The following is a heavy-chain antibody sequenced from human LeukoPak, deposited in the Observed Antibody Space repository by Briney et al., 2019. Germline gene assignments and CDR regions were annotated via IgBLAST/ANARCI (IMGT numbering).Heavy chain of an antibody. V-gene: IGHV1-2*02. Sequence: ASVKVSCKASGYTFTGYYMHWVRQAPGQGLEWMGWINPNSGGTNYAQKFQGRVTITADKSTSTAYMELSSLRSEDTAVYYCARLPPAVAGNGGWGQGTLVTVSS. D-gene: IGHD6-19*01. CDR3: ARLPPAVAGNGG. CDR1: GYTFTGYY. CDR2: INPNSGGT. J-gene: IGHJ4*02.